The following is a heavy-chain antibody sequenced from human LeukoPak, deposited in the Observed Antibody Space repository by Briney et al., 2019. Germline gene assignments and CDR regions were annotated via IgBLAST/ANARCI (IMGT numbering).Heavy chain of an antibody. CDR3: AKGHCSGGSCYSGRLGYFDL. J-gene: IGHJ2*01. D-gene: IGHD2-15*01. CDR1: GFTFSSYG. CDR2: IRYDGSNK. V-gene: IGHV3-30*02. Sequence: GGSLRLSCAASGFTFSSYGMHWVRQAPGKGLEWVAFIRYDGSNKYYADSVKGRLTISRDNSKNTLYLQMNSLRAEDTAVYYCAKGHCSGGSCYSGRLGYFDLWGRGTLVTVSS.